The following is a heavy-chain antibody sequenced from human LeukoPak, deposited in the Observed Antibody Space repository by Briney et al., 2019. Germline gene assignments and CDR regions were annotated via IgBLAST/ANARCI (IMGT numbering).Heavy chain of an antibody. CDR1: GYTFTDYF. V-gene: IGHV1-2*02. CDR3: ARYPRLSQWLVGSIRIPELSVNDAFDI. CDR2: INPNSGGT. J-gene: IGHJ3*02. D-gene: IGHD6-19*01. Sequence: ASVKVSCKASGYTFTDYFMHWVRQAPGQGLEWMGWINPNSGGTNYAQKFQGRVTMTRDTSISTAYMELSRLRSDDTAVYYCARYPRLSQWLVGSIRIPELSVNDAFDIWGQGTMVTVSS.